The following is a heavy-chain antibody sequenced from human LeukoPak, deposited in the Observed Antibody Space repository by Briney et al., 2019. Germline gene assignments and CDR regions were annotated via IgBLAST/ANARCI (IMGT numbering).Heavy chain of an antibody. CDR3: ARDSSGSYNWFGP. J-gene: IGHJ5*02. D-gene: IGHD6-19*01. Sequence: PGRSLRLSCAASGFSFSSYAMHWVRQAPGKGLEWVAVISYDGSNEYYPDSVKGRFTISRDNSKNTLYLQMNSLRAEDTAVYYCARDSSGSYNWFGPWGQGTLVTVSS. V-gene: IGHV3-30*04. CDR2: ISYDGSNE. CDR1: GFSFSSYA.